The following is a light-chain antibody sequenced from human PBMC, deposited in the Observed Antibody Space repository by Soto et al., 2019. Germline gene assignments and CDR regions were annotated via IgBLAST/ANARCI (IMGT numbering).Light chain of an antibody. Sequence: EIVMTQSPATLSVSPGERATLSCRASQNVRSNLAWYQQKPGQAPRLLIYGASTRATGIPARFSGRGSGTEFILTISSLQSEDFAVYYCQQRSNWPPITFGQGTRLEIK. V-gene: IGKV3-15*01. CDR3: QQRSNWPPIT. CDR1: QNVRSN. J-gene: IGKJ5*01. CDR2: GAS.